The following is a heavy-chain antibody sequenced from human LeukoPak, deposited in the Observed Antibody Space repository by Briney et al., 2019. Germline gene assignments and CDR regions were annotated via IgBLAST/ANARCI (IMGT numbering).Heavy chain of an antibody. J-gene: IGHJ4*02. CDR2: ISADGQVT. CDR3: ARDPYNTILYRLAH. V-gene: IGHV3-23*01. D-gene: IGHD3-10*01. CDR1: GFAFGTYA. Sequence: PGGSLRLSCAGSGFAFGTYAMSWVHQAPGMGLEWVSSISADGQVTYYADSVEGRFTVSRDNSKSTLYLQLNSPRAEDTATYYCARDPYNTILYRLAHWGQGTLVTVSS.